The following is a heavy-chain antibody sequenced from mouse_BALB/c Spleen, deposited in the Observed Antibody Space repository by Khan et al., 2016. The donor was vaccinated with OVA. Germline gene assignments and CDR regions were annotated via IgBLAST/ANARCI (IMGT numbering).Heavy chain of an antibody. CDR1: GFTFSSNT. D-gene: IGHD1-2*01. Sequence: EVQLVESGGGLVQPGGSLKLSCAASGFTFSSNTMSWVRQTPEKRLEWVAYITNGGGSTYYPDTVKGRFTISRDNAKNTLYLQMSSLKAEDTAMYYCARVQTFSTTALDDWGQGTSVTVSS. CDR3: ARVQTFSTTALDD. J-gene: IGHJ4*01. CDR2: ITNGGGST. V-gene: IGHV5-12-2*01.